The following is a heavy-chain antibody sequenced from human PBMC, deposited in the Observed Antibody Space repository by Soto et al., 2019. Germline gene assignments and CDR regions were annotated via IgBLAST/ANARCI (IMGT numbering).Heavy chain of an antibody. CDR3: ARPYSSSWYRVGYYGMDV. Sequence: SETLSLTCAVYGGSFSGYYWSWIRQPPGKGLEWIGEINHSGSTNYNPSLKSRVTISVDTSKNQFSLKLSSVTAADTAVYYCARPYSSSWYRVGYYGMDVWGQGTTVTVSS. D-gene: IGHD6-13*01. J-gene: IGHJ6*02. CDR1: GGSFSGYY. V-gene: IGHV4-34*01. CDR2: INHSGST.